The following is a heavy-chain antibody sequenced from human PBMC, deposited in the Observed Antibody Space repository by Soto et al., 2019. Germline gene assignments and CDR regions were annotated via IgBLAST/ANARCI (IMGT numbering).Heavy chain of an antibody. J-gene: IGHJ6*02. CDR1: GYTFTSYG. D-gene: IGHD2-8*01. CDR2: ISAYNGNT. V-gene: IGHV1-18*04. Sequence: SVKVSCKASGYTFTSYGISWVRQAPGQGLEWMGWISAYNGNTNYAQKLQGRVTMTTDASTSTAYMGLRSLSSDDTAVYYCATAFLVMVYATPYYYYCMGVWGQRTRVAVSS. CDR3: ATAFLVMVYATPYYYYCMGV.